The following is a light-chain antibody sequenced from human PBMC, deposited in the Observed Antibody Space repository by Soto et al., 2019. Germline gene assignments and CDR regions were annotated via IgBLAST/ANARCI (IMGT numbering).Light chain of an antibody. CDR2: DVS. CDR1: SGDVGGYNY. Sequence: QSVLTQPASVSGSPGQSITISCTGTSGDVGGYNYASWYQQHPGKAPKLMIYDVSNRPSGVSNRFSGSKSGNTASLTISGLQAEDEADYYCSSYTSSSTYVFGTGTKLTVL. V-gene: IGLV2-14*01. CDR3: SSYTSSSTYV. J-gene: IGLJ1*01.